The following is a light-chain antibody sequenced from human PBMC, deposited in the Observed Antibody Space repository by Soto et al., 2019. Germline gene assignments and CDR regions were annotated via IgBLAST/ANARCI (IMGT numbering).Light chain of an antibody. V-gene: IGKV1-27*01. Sequence: DIQLTQSPSSLSASVGDRVTITCRASQGISNFVAWYQQKPGKVPKLLIYAASTLQSGVPSRFSGSGSGTDFTLSISSLQPEDVGTFYCQKYYSYPWTFGQGTNVEIK. J-gene: IGKJ1*01. CDR3: QKYYSYPWT. CDR1: QGISNF. CDR2: AAS.